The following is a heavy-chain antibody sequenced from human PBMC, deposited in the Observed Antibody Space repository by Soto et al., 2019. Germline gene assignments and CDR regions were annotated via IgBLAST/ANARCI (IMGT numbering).Heavy chain of an antibody. J-gene: IGHJ2*01. D-gene: IGHD4-17*01. CDR1: GFTFSGSA. CDR3: TSTTVTTRWDWYFDL. V-gene: IGHV3-73*01. Sequence: VQLVESGGGLVQPGGSLKLSCAASGFTFSGSAMHWVRQASGKGLEWVGRIRSKANSYATAYAASVKGRFTISRDDSKNTAYLQMNSLKTEDTAVYYCTSTTVTTRWDWYFDLWGRGTLVTVSS. CDR2: IRSKANSYAT.